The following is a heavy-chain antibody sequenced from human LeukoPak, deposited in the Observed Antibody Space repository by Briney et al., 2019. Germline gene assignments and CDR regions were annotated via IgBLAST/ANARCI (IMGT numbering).Heavy chain of an antibody. CDR2: IYYSGST. D-gene: IGHD6-13*01. Sequence: PSETLSLTCTVSSGSISTSNYYWGWIRQPPGKGLEWIGSIYYSGSTYYNPSLKSRVTISVDTSKNQFSLKLSSVTAADTAVYYCARMQQLPSFFDYWGQGTLVTVSS. V-gene: IGHV4-39*07. CDR1: SGSISTSNYY. CDR3: ARMQQLPSFFDY. J-gene: IGHJ4*02.